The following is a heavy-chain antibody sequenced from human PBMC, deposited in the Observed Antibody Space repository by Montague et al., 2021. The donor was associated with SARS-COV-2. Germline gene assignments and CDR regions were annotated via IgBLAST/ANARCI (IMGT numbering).Heavy chain of an antibody. CDR3: ARDKAGPTGGGWFDP. CDR1: GFTVSSSY. CDR2: IYSGGST. D-gene: IGHD1-26*01. V-gene: IGHV3-66*01. J-gene: IGHJ5*02. Sequence: SLRLSCAASGFTVSSSYMSWVRQAPGKGLEWVSVIYSGGSTYYADSVKGRFTISRDNSKNTLYLQMNSLRAEDTAVYYCARDKAGPTGGGWFDPWGQGTLVTVSS.